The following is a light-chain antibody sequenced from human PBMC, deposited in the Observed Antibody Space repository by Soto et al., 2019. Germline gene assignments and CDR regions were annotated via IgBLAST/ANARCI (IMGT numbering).Light chain of an antibody. J-gene: IGKJ4*01. V-gene: IGKV3-20*01. Sequence: EIVLTPSPGTLSLSPGERATLSGRASQSVSSSYLAWYQQKPGQAPRLLIYGASSRATGIPDRFSGSGSGTDFTLTISRLEPEDFAVYYCQQYGSSLAVTFGGGTKVDIK. CDR3: QQYGSSLAVT. CDR2: GAS. CDR1: QSVSSSY.